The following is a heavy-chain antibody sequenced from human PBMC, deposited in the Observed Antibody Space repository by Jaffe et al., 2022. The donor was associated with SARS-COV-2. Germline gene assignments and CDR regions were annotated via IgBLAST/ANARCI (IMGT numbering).Heavy chain of an antibody. D-gene: IGHD3-10*01. J-gene: IGHJ5*02. CDR2: IYYSGST. Sequence: QVQLQESGPGLVKPSETLSLTCTVSGGSISSYYWSWIRQPPGKGLEWIGYIYYSGSTNYNPSLKSRVTISVDTSKNQFSLKLSSVTAADTAVYYCASMRRLLWFGELLSSGWFDPWGQGTLVTVSS. CDR1: GGSISSYY. CDR3: ASMRRLLWFGELLSSGWFDP. V-gene: IGHV4-59*01.